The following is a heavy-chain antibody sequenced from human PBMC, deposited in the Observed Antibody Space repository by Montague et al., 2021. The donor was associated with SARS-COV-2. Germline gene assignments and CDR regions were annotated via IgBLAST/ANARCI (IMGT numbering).Heavy chain of an antibody. CDR3: ANMGVGRITIFGVVSRGGLDY. CDR1: VGSISSSSYY. D-gene: IGHD3-3*01. J-gene: IGHJ4*02. CDR2: IYYSGNT. Sequence: SETLSLTCTVSVGSISSSSYYWGWIRQPPGKGLEWIGNIYYSGNTYYNPSLKSRVTISVDTSKNQFSLKLSSVTAADTAVYYCANMGVGRITIFGVVSRGGLDYWGQGTLVTVSS. V-gene: IGHV4-39*01.